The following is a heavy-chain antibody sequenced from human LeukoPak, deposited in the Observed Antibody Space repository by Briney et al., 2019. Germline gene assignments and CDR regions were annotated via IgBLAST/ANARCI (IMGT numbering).Heavy chain of an antibody. CDR1: GFTFSSYW. CDR3: ARVQWELRGVGSYFDY. Sequence: GGSLRLSCAASGFTFSSYWMSWVRQARRKGVEWVANIKQDGSEKYYVDSVKGRFTMSRDNAKNSLYLQMNSLRAEDTAVYYCARVQWELRGVGSYFDYWGQGALVTVSS. J-gene: IGHJ4*02. V-gene: IGHV3-7*01. D-gene: IGHD1-26*01. CDR2: IKQDGSEK.